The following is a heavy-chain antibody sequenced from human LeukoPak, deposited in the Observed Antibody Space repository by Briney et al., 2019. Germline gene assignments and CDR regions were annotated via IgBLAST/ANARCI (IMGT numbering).Heavy chain of an antibody. V-gene: IGHV4-39*01. CDR3: VRHEVVVVPAAMDY. Sequence: SETLSLTCTVSGGSISSSSYYWGWIRQPPGKGLEWIGSIYYSGSTYYNPSLKSRVTISVDTSKNQFSLKLSSVTAADTAVYYCVRHEVVVVPAAMDYWGQGTLVTVSS. CDR2: IYYSGST. J-gene: IGHJ4*02. D-gene: IGHD2-2*01. CDR1: GGSISSSSYY.